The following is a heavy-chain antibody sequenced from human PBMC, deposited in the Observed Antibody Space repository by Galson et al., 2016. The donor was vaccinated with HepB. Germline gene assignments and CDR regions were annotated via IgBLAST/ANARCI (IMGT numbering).Heavy chain of an antibody. Sequence: SLRLSCAASGFTFGDYAMSWFRQAPGKGLEWVGFIRSKAYGGTTEYAASVKGRFTISRDDSKSIAYLQMNSLKTEETAVYYCTRAITMVRGVRRSWFDPWGQGTLVTVSS. CDR1: GFTFGDYA. D-gene: IGHD3-10*01. CDR3: TRAITMVRGVRRSWFDP. J-gene: IGHJ5*02. V-gene: IGHV3-49*03. CDR2: IRSKAYGGTT.